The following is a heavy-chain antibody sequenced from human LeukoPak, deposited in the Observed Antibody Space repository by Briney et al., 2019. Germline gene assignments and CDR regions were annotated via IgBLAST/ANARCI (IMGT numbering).Heavy chain of an antibody. V-gene: IGHV3-23*01. CDR1: GFTFSNYA. Sequence: PGGSLRLSCEGSGFTFSNYAMSWVRQAPGKRPEWVSGISASGGRIHYADSVKGRFIISRDSSKNTVFLQMNSLRVEDTALYYCAKDPNGDRVGGFDMWGQGTMVTVSS. D-gene: IGHD2-15*01. CDR2: ISASGGRI. CDR3: AKDPNGDRVGGFDM. J-gene: IGHJ3*02.